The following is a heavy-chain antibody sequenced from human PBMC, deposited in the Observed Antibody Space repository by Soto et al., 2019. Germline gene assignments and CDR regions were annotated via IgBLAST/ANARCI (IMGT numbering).Heavy chain of an antibody. CDR3: ARVLRQAGSDY. CDR1: GFTFSDYY. D-gene: IGHD6-25*01. Sequence: PGGSLRLSCAASGFTFSDYYMTWIRQSPGRGLEWISKISGEGTVFYAASVKGRFTVSRDNAKNSLSLRMDSLRAEDTAVYYCARVLRQAGSDYWGQGALDT. J-gene: IGHJ4*02. CDR2: ISGEGTV. V-gene: IGHV3-11*01.